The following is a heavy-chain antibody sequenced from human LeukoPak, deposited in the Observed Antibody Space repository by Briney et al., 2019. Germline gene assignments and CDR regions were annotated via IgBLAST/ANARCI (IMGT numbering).Heavy chain of an antibody. D-gene: IGHD2-8*02. Sequence: PGGPLRLSCVASGFTFSTYSMNWVRQAPGKGLEWVSYISSSSSAIYYTDSVRGRFTISRDNAKNSLYLQMNSLGDEDTAVYYCARGVDIAISGAHFDDWGQGTLVTVSS. CDR3: ARGVDIAISGAHFDD. CDR1: GFTFSTYS. CDR2: ISSSSSAI. J-gene: IGHJ4*02. V-gene: IGHV3-48*02.